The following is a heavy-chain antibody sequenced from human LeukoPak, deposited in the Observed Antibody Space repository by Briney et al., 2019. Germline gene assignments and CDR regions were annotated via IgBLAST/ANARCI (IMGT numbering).Heavy chain of an antibody. Sequence: SLTLSCAASGFTFSSYGMHWVRQAPGKGLEWVAVISYDGSNKYYADSVKGRFTISRDNSKNTLYLQMNSLRAEDTAVYYCAKDLDRYCTNGVCNFGYLGQGNPGTVSS. CDR1: GFTFSSYG. CDR3: AKDLDRYCTNGVCNFGY. D-gene: IGHD2-8*01. J-gene: IGHJ4*02. V-gene: IGHV3-30*18. CDR2: ISYDGSNK.